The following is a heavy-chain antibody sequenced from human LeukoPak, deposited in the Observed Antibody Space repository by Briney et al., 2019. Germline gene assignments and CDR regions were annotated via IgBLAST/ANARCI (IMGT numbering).Heavy chain of an antibody. CDR3: ASRVVTKPTSYAFDI. Sequence: GASVKVSCKASGYTFTSYYMHWVRQAPGQGLEWMGIINPSGGSTSYAQKFQGGVTMTRDTSTSTVYMELSSLRSEDTAVYYCASRVVTKPTSYAFDIWGQGTMVTVSS. CDR1: GYTFTSYY. D-gene: IGHD3-3*01. J-gene: IGHJ3*02. CDR2: INPSGGST. V-gene: IGHV1-46*03.